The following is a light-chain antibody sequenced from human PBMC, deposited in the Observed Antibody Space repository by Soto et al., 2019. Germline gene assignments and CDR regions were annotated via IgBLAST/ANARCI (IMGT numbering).Light chain of an antibody. CDR1: QSISNW. Sequence: DIPMPQSPSPLSASVGARVTITCRASQSISNWLAWYQQKPGTAPNLLLYTASTLQSGVPSRFSGSGAGTEFTLTTSSLQPDDSATYYCQQYSDNWTFGQGTKVEIK. CDR3: QQYSDNWT. V-gene: IGKV1-5*03. CDR2: TAS. J-gene: IGKJ1*01.